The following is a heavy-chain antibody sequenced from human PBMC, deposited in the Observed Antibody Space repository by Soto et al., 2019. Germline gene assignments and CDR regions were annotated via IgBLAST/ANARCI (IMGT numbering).Heavy chain of an antibody. CDR2: FNPNSGDT. CDR1: GYTFTAYS. V-gene: IGHV1-2*02. J-gene: IGHJ5*02. D-gene: IGHD1-1*01. Sequence: ASVKVSCKASGYTFTAYSMHWVRQAPGQGLEWIGWFNPNSGDTVYAEKFQGRVTLTRDTSISTAYMELRSLRSDDTAVYYCARGSRWNDLNWFDPWGQGTLVTVSS. CDR3: ARGSRWNDLNWFDP.